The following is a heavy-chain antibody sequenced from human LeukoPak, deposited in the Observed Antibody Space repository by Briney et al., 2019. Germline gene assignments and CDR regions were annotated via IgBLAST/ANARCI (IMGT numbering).Heavy chain of an antibody. CDR1: GFTFTSSA. Sequence: GASVKVSCKASGFTFTSSAMQWVRQARGQRLEWIGWIVVGSGNTNYAQKFQERVTITRDMSASTAYMELSSLRSQGTAVYYCAASIDANYYYYYMDVWGKGTTVTVSS. D-gene: IGHD3-22*01. CDR3: AASIDANYYYYYMDV. CDR2: IVVGSGNT. V-gene: IGHV1-58*02. J-gene: IGHJ6*03.